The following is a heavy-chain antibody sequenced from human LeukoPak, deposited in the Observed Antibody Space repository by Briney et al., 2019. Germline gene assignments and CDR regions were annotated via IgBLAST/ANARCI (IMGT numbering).Heavy chain of an antibody. D-gene: IGHD2-21*02. V-gene: IGHV3-23*01. CDR1: GFTFSSYA. J-gene: IGHJ4*02. CDR3: AKDMASSIVVVTAIYDY. CDR2: ISGSGGST. Sequence: GGSLRLSCAASGFTFSSYAMSWVRQAPGKGLEWVSAISGSGGSTYYADSVKGRFTISRDNSKNTLYLQMNSLRAGDTAVYYCAKDMASSIVVVTAIYDYWGQGALVTVSS.